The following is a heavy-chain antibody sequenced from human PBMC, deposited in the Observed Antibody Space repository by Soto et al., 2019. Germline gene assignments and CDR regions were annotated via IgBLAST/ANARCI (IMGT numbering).Heavy chain of an antibody. CDR2: INSDGSST. CDR3: ARDFPHDTSGHDS. Sequence: EVQLVESGGGLVQPGGSLRLSCAASGFTFSRHWMHWVRQAPGKGLVWVSRINSDGSSTTYADSVKGRFTISRDNAKNTLDLQMNSLSAEDTAVYYCARDFPHDTSGHDSWGQGTLVTVSS. CDR1: GFTFSRHW. D-gene: IGHD3-22*01. J-gene: IGHJ4*02. V-gene: IGHV3-74*01.